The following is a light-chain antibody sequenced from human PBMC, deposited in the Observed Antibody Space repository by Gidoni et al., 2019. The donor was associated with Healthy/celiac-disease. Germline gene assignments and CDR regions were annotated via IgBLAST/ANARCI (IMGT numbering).Light chain of an antibody. V-gene: IGKV3-15*01. CDR1: QCVSSN. CDR3: QQYNNWPWT. Sequence: EIVTTQSPATLSGSPGERDTLSCRASQCVSSNLAWYQQKPGQAPRLLIYGASTRATGIPARFSGSGSGTEFTLTISSLQSEDFAVYYCQQYNNWPWTFGQGTKVEIK. J-gene: IGKJ1*01. CDR2: GAS.